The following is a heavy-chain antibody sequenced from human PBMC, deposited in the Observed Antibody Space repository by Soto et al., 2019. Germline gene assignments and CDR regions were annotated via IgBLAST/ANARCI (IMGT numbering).Heavy chain of an antibody. Sequence: SETLSLTCTVSGGSISSGDYYWSWIRQPPGKGLEWIGYIYYSGSTYYNPSLKSRVTISVDTSKNQFSLKLSSVTAAVTAVYYCASNSYGYTFYGYWGQGTLVTVSS. D-gene: IGHD5-18*01. J-gene: IGHJ4*02. V-gene: IGHV4-30-4*01. CDR2: IYYSGST. CDR1: GGSISSGDYY. CDR3: ASNSYGYTFYGY.